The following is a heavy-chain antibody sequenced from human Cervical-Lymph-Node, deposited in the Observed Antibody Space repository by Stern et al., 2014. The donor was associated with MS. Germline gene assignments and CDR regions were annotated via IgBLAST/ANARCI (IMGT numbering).Heavy chain of an antibody. CDR3: VAYASGDNINY. CDR2: IWYDGSNE. Sequence: VQLVESGGGMVQPGRSLRLSCVAFGFTFSSHGMHWVRQAPGKGLEWVAVIWYDGSNENYASSVKGRVTISRDNSKNTLYLQMNSLRAEDTAVYYCVAYASGDNINYWGQGTLVTVSS. V-gene: IGHV3-33*01. CDR1: GFTFSSHG. D-gene: IGHD2-2*01. J-gene: IGHJ4*02.